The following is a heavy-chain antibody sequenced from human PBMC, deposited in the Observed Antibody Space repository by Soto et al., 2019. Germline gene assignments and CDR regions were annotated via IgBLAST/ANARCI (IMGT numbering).Heavy chain of an antibody. J-gene: IGHJ4*02. V-gene: IGHV3-23*01. Sequence: EVQLWESGGGLVQPGRSLRISCAASGFDFSNYGMSWVRQAPGKGLEWVSVISGTAHATYYAASVKGRFTISRDNSKNTLYLQMNSLRVEDTAVYFCVKDAPQPFSDWGQGTLVTVSS. CDR2: ISGTAHAT. D-gene: IGHD3-3*02. CDR1: GFDFSNYG. CDR3: VKDAPQPFSD.